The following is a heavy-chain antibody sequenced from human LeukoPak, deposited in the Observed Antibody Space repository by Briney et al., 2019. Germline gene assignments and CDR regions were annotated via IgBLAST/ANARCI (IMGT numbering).Heavy chain of an antibody. J-gene: IGHJ6*02. V-gene: IGHV4-59*08. CDR3: ARHARDLLWFGEPNSMDV. CDR2: ISYSGST. Sequence: SETLSLTCTVSGGSISGYYWSWIRQSPGKGLGWIGYISYSGSTRYNPSLKSRVTISLDTSKHQFSLNLRSVTAADTAFYYCARHARDLLWFGEPNSMDVWGQGTTVTVSS. CDR1: GGSISGYY. D-gene: IGHD3-10*01.